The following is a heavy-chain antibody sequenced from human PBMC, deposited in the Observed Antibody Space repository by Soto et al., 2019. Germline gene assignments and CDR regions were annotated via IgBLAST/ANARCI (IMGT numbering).Heavy chain of an antibody. CDR1: GFTFDDYA. CDR3: AKGHCSSTSCCIDY. J-gene: IGHJ4*02. CDR2: ISWNSGSI. V-gene: IGHV3-9*01. Sequence: DVQLVESGGGLVQPGRSLRLSCAASGFTFDDYAMHWVRQAPGKGLEWVSGISWNSGSIGYADSVKGRFTISRDNAKNSLYLQMNSLRAEDTALYYCAKGHCSSTSCCIDYWGPGTLVTVSS. D-gene: IGHD2-2*01.